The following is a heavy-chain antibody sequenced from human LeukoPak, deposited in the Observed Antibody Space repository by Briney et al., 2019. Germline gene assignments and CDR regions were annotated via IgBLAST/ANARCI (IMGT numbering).Heavy chain of an antibody. D-gene: IGHD3-10*01. CDR3: ARERQDTIVHTGAFDI. J-gene: IGHJ3*02. V-gene: IGHV3-30-3*01. Sequence: PGGSLRLSCAASGFTFSPYIMHWVRQAPGKGLEWVAVIASDGGQIFYVESVKGRFTISRDNSKNTLYLQMNSLRAEDTAVYFCARERQDTIVHTGAFDIWGQGTMVTVSS. CDR2: IASDGGQI. CDR1: GFTFSPYI.